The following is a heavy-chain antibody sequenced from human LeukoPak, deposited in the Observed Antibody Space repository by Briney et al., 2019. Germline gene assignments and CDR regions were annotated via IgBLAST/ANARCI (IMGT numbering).Heavy chain of an antibody. Sequence: GGSLRLSCAASGFTFSNYMMHWVRQAPGKGLVWVSRIKSDGITITYADSVKGRFTISRDNAKNTLYLQMNSLRAEDTAVYYCLRDLNWSLDQWGQGTLVTVS. CDR2: IKSDGITI. CDR3: LRDLNWSLDQ. D-gene: IGHD1-20*01. V-gene: IGHV3-74*01. CDR1: GFTFSNYM. J-gene: IGHJ4*02.